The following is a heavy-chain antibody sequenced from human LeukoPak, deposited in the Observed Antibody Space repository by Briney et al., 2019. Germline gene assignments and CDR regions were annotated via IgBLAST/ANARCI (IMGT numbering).Heavy chain of an antibody. V-gene: IGHV4-59*01. CDR1: GGSISGYY. Sequence: SETLSLTCTVPGGSISGYYWSWIRQPPGKGLEWIGYIYYGGSTNYNPSLKSRLTISVDTSKNQFSLKLGSVTAADTAVYYCARDWVPTIFAVAHAFDIWGQGTMVTVSS. CDR2: IYYGGST. CDR3: ARDWVPTIFAVAHAFDI. D-gene: IGHD3-3*01. J-gene: IGHJ3*02.